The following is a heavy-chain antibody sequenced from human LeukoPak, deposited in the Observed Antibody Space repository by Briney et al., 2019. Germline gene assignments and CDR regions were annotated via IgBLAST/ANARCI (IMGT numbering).Heavy chain of an antibody. J-gene: IGHJ6*03. CDR3: ARGVGVAGTNYYYYYMDV. CDR1: GYTFTSYD. CDR2: MNPNSGNT. D-gene: IGHD6-19*01. Sequence: ASVKVSCKASGYTFTSYDINWVRQATGQGLELMGWMNPNSGNTGYAQKFQGRVTMTRNTSISTAYMELSSLRSEDTAVYYCARGVGVAGTNYYYYYMDVWGKGTTVTVSS. V-gene: IGHV1-8*01.